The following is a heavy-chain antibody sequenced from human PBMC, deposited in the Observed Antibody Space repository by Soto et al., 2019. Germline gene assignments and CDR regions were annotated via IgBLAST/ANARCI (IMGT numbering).Heavy chain of an antibody. J-gene: IGHJ4*02. Sequence: PGGSLRLSFAASGFTVSSNYMSWVRQAPGKGLEWVSVIYSAGSTYYADSVKGRFTISRDNPKNTLYLQMNSLRAEDTAVYYCARDGMGAAAGVFDYWGQGTLVTVSS. D-gene: IGHD6-13*01. CDR1: GFTVSSNY. CDR3: ARDGMGAAAGVFDY. V-gene: IGHV3-53*01. CDR2: IYSAGST.